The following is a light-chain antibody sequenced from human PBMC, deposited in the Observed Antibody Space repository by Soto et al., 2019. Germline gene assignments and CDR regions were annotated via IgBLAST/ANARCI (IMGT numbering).Light chain of an antibody. Sequence: QSALTQPASVSGSPGRSITISCTGTSNDVGGYNLVSWFQPHPGKAPKLMISEVNKRPSGVSNRFSGSKSANTASLTISGRQAEDEADYYCCSHVGGSSPQWVFGGGTKVTVL. CDR2: EVN. V-gene: IGLV2-23*02. J-gene: IGLJ3*02. CDR3: CSHVGGSSPQWV. CDR1: SNDVGGYNL.